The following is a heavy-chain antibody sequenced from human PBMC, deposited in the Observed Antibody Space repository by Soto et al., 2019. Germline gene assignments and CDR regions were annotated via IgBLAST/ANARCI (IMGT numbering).Heavy chain of an antibody. CDR1: GFTFSSYS. CDR3: AKDRSSWSYYFDD. CDR2: SRGSGGST. D-gene: IGHD6-13*01. V-gene: IGHV3-23*01. J-gene: IGHJ4*02. Sequence: XGALRLCCADSGFTFSSYSMSWVRQAPGKGLEWVSASRGSGGSTYYADSVKGRFTISRDNSKNTLYLQMNSLRAEDTAVYYCAKDRSSWSYYFDDWGQGTLVTVSS.